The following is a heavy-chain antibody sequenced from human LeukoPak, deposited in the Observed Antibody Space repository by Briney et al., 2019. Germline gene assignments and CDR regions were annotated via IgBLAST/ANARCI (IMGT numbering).Heavy chain of an antibody. V-gene: IGHV3-11*06. J-gene: IGHJ4*02. CDR3: ARERSYYGSTSY. CDR1: GFTFSDYY. Sequence: KTGGSLRLSCAASGFTFSDYYMSWIRQASGKGLEWVSYISSSGSYTNYADSVKGRFTISRDNAKNSLYLQMNSLRAEDTAVYYCARERSYYGSTSYWGQGTLVTVAS. D-gene: IGHD1-26*01. CDR2: ISSSGSYT.